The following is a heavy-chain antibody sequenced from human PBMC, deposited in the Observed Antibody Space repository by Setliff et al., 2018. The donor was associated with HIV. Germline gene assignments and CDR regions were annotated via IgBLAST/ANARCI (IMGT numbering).Heavy chain of an antibody. Sequence: KPSETLSLTCTVSGGSVSTGNYYWNWIRLPPGKGLEWIGYIFYSGSTNYNPSLKSRVTISVDTSKNQFSLRLNSVTAADTAIYYCTRRGADSYYPRPLDVWGKGTKVTVSS. V-gene: IGHV4-61*01. CDR1: GGSVSTGNYY. J-gene: IGHJ6*04. CDR2: IFYSGST. CDR3: TRRGADSYYPRPLDV. D-gene: IGHD3-10*01.